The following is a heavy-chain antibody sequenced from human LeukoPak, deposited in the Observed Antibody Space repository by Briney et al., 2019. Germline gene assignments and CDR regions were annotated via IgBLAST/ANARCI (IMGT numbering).Heavy chain of an antibody. J-gene: IGHJ4*02. CDR3: AKDRLTRQQLTPYY. D-gene: IGHD6-13*01. CDR2: ISGSGDST. Sequence: GGTLRLSCAASGFTFSSSAMSWVRQAPGKGLEWVSSISGSGDSTYYADSVKGRFTISRDNSKNTLYLQMNSLRAEDTAVYYCAKDRLTRQQLTPYYWGQGTLVTVSS. V-gene: IGHV3-23*01. CDR1: GFTFSSSA.